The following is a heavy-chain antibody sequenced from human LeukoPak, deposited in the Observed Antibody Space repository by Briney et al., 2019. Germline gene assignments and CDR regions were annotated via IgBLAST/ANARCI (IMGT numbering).Heavy chain of an antibody. CDR3: ARGRGGGSYYVVLDY. V-gene: IGHV4-38-2*02. CDR1: GYSIGSGYY. Sequence: SETLSLTCTVSGYSIGSGYYWDWIRQPPGRGLEWIGSIYHSGSTYFNPSLKSRVTMSLDTSKNQFSLKLRSVTAADTAVYYCARGRGGGSYYVVLDYWGQGTLVTVSS. CDR2: IYHSGST. D-gene: IGHD1-26*01. J-gene: IGHJ4*02.